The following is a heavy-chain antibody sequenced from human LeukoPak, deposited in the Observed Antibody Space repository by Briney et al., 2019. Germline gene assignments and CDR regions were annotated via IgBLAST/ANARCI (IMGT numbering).Heavy chain of an antibody. CDR1: GFTFSSYG. CDR2: ISWNSGSI. Sequence: GGSLRLSCAASGFTFSSYGMHWVRQAPGKGLEWVSGISWNSGSIGYADSVKGRFTISRDNAKNSLYLQMNSLRAEDMALYYCAKGIGYSYGGNWFDPWGQGTLVTVSS. CDR3: AKGIGYSYGGNWFDP. D-gene: IGHD5-18*01. J-gene: IGHJ5*02. V-gene: IGHV3-9*03.